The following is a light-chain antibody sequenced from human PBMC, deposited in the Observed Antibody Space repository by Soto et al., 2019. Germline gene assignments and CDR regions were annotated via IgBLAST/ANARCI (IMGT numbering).Light chain of an antibody. J-gene: IGKJ5*01. Sequence: DIVMTQAPLSLSVTPGQPASISCTSSQSLLHSDGKTYLYWYLQKPGQPPQLLIYEVSNRFSGVPDRFSGSGSGTDFTLTISSLQPEDFATYYCQQSYSTPITFGQGTRLEIK. CDR2: EVS. CDR1: QSLLHSDGKTY. V-gene: IGKV2D-29*01. CDR3: QQSYSTPIT.